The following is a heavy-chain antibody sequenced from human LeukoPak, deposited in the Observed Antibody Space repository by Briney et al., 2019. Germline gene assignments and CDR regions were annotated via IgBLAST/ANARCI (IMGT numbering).Heavy chain of an antibody. Sequence: GGSLRLSCAASGFTSSSYGMHWVRQAPGKGLEWVAVISHDGSNKYYADSVKGRFTISRDNSKNTLYLQMNSLRAEDTAVYYCAKDRHLRGSGSRYYFDYWGQGTLVTVS. V-gene: IGHV3-30*18. CDR2: ISHDGSNK. CDR1: GFTSSSYG. D-gene: IGHD1-26*01. CDR3: AKDRHLRGSGSRYYFDY. J-gene: IGHJ4*02.